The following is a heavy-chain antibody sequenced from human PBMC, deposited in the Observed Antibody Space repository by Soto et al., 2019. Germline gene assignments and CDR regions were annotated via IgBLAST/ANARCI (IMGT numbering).Heavy chain of an antibody. CDR1: GDSISGLIYY. V-gene: IGHV4-39*01. CDR3: ARHEFYYYDRGPFGY. J-gene: IGHJ4*02. Sequence: SETLSLTCSVSGDSISGLIYYWGWIRQPPGKGLEWIGSIYYSGSTYYNPSLKSRVTISVDTSKNQSSLKLSSVTAADTAVYYCARHEFYYYDRGPFGYWGQGTLVTVSS. D-gene: IGHD3-22*01. CDR2: IYYSGST.